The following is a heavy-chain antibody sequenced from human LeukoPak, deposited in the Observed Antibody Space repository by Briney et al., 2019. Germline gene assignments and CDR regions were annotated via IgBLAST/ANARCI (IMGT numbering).Heavy chain of an antibody. D-gene: IGHD3-10*01. Sequence: PSETLSLTCTVSGGSINSGSYSWNWIRQPAGKGLEWIGRMHTSGSANYNPSLKSRLTMSVDTSKNQFSLKLSSVTAADTAVYYCARAPMVDGSGSYLGFDPWGQGTLVTVSS. CDR1: GGSINSGSYS. V-gene: IGHV4-61*02. J-gene: IGHJ5*02. CDR3: ARAPMVDGSGSYLGFDP. CDR2: MHTSGSA.